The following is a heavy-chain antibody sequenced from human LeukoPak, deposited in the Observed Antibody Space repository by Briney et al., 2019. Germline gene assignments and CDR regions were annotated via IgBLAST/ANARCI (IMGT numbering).Heavy chain of an antibody. J-gene: IGHJ4*02. V-gene: IGHV4-4*07. CDR2: IYPSGST. Sequence: PSETLSLTCTVSGGSISSYYWSWIRQSAGKGLEWIGRIYPSGSTNYNPSLKSRVTMSADTSKNQFSLKLSSVTAADTAIYYCAREQFYDSSGYRDYWGQGTLVTVSS. CDR1: GGSISSYY. CDR3: AREQFYDSSGYRDY. D-gene: IGHD3-22*01.